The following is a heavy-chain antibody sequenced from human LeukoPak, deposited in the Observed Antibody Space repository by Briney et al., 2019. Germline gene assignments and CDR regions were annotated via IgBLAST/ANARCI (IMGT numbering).Heavy chain of an antibody. J-gene: IGHJ4*02. CDR3: ARGAGYDFWSGYYKGLNY. D-gene: IGHD3-3*01. CDR2: MNPNSGNT. CDR1: GYTFTSYD. Sequence: ASVKVSCKASGYTFTSYDINWVRQATGQGLEWMGWMNPNSGNTSYAQKFQGRVTITRNTSRSTAYLELRRLTSEDTAVYYCARGAGYDFWSGYYKGLNYWGQGTLVTVSP. V-gene: IGHV1-8*03.